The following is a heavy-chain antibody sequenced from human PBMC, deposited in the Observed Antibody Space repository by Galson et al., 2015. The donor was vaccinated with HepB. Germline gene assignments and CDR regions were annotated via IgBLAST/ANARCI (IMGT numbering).Heavy chain of an antibody. CDR1: GGSISSSSYY. J-gene: IGHJ6*02. V-gene: IGHV4-39*01. CDR3: ARHWALLWFGELSQLRMDV. D-gene: IGHD3-10*01. Sequence: ETLSLTCTVSGGSISSSSYYWGWIRQPPGKGLEWIGSIYYSGSTYYNPSLKSRVTISVDTSKNQFSLKLSSVTAADTAVYYCARHWALLWFGELSQLRMDVWGQGTTVTVSS. CDR2: IYYSGST.